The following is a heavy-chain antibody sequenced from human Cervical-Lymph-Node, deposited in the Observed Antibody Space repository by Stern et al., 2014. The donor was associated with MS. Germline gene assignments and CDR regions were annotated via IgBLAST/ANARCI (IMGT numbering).Heavy chain of an antibody. V-gene: IGHV1-46*01. CDR1: GYTFTSYY. CDR3: ASTLRGPHPFDP. CDR2: INPSGGST. D-gene: IGHD3-10*01. Sequence: QVQLGQSGAEVKKPGASVKVSCKASGYTFTSYYMHWVRQAPGQGLEWMGIINPSGGSTSYAQKFQGRVTMTRDTSTSTVYMELSSLRSEDTAVYYCASTLRGPHPFDPWGQGTLVTVSS. J-gene: IGHJ5*02.